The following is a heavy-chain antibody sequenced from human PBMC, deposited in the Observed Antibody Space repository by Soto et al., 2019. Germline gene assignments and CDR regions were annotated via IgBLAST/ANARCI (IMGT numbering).Heavy chain of an antibody. V-gene: IGHV1-18*01. CDR3: AQGVRDYYYNWFDP. Sequence: ASVKVSCKPSGYTFSNYGITWVRQAPGQPLEWLGWISLYSDGTNYAQKFQGRVSMTTDTSTTTAYMELRSLRSDHTAVYYCAQGVRDYYYNWFDPWGQGTLVTVSS. J-gene: IGHJ5*02. CDR2: ISLYSDGT. D-gene: IGHD3-22*01. CDR1: GYTFSNYG.